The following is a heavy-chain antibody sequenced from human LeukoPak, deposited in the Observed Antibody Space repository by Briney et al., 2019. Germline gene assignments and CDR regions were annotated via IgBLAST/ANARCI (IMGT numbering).Heavy chain of an antibody. J-gene: IGHJ4*02. CDR3: ARWGATGYGDY. CDR1: GFTFSSYG. Sequence: PGGSLRLSCAASGFTFSSYGMNWVRQGPGKGLEWVSYISDSSGTIYYADSVKGRLTISRDNAKNSLYLQMNSLRAEDTAVYYCARWGATGYGDYWGQGTLVTVSS. CDR2: ISDSSGTI. D-gene: IGHD3-9*01. V-gene: IGHV3-48*03.